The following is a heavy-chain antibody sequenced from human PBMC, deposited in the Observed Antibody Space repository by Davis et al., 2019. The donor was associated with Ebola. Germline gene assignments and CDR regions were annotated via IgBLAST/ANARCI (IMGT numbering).Heavy chain of an antibody. CDR3: ARGNKYNLVDH. CDR2: INHSGST. Sequence: MPSETLSLTCTVSGGSISSSSYYWSWIRQPPGKGLEWIGEINHSGSTNYNPSLKSRVTISVDTSKNQFSLKLSSVTAADTAVYYCARGNKYNLVDHWGQGTLVTVSS. J-gene: IGHJ4*02. CDR1: GGSISSSSYY. D-gene: IGHD1-14*01. V-gene: IGHV4-39*07.